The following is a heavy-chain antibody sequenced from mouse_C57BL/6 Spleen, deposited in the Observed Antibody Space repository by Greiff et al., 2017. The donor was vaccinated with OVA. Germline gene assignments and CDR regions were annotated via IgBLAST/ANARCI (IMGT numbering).Heavy chain of an antibody. CDR3: ARRYYGSYFDY. Sequence: DVQLQESGPELVKPGASVKIPCKASGYTFTDYNMDWVKQSHGKSLEWIGDINPNNGGTIYNQKFKGKATLTVDKSSSTAYMELRSLTSEDTAVYYCARRYYGSYFDYWGQGTTLTVSS. J-gene: IGHJ2*01. CDR2: INPNNGGT. D-gene: IGHD1-1*01. CDR1: GYTFTDYN. V-gene: IGHV1-18*01.